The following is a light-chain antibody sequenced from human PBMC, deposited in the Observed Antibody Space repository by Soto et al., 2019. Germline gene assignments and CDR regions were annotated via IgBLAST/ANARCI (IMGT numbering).Light chain of an antibody. CDR2: GAS. V-gene: IGKV3D-15*01. J-gene: IGKJ1*01. CDR1: QNIRRS. Sequence: EVGMTKSPASLSATPGESVTLSCRASQNIRRSLAWYQQRPGQAPRLLIFGASIRATGIPDRFSGSGSGTEFTLTISSLQSEDFGLYYCHQYNIFWTFGHGTMVDIK. CDR3: HQYNIFWT.